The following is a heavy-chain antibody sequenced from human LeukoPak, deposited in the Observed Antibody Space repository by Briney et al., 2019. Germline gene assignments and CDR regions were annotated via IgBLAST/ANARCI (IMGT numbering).Heavy chain of an antibody. D-gene: IGHD3-9*01. V-gene: IGHV4-34*01. CDR3: ARQNLRYFDLYV. CDR2: INHSGST. Sequence: SETLSLTCAVYGGAFSDYHWSWIRQPPGKGLEWIGEINHSGSTNYNPSLKSRVTISVDTSKNQFSLKLSSVTAADTAVYYCARQNLRYFDLYVWGQGTTVTVSS. CDR1: GGAFSDYH. J-gene: IGHJ6*02.